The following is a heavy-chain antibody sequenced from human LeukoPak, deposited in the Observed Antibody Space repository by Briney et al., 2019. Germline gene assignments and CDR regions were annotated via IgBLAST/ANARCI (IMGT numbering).Heavy chain of an antibody. D-gene: IGHD3-3*01. V-gene: IGHV4-39*01. Sequence: SETLSLTCTVSGGSISSSSYYWGWIRQPPGKGLEWIGSIYYSGSTYYNPSLKSRVTISVDTSKNQFSLKLSSVTAADTAVYYCARLYYDFWSGYPYYMDVWGKGTTVTVSS. CDR3: ARLYYDFWSGYPYYMDV. CDR1: GGSISSSSYY. CDR2: IYYSGST. J-gene: IGHJ6*03.